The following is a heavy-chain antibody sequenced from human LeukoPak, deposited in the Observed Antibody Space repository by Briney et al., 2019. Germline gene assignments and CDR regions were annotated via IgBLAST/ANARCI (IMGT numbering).Heavy chain of an antibody. D-gene: IGHD2-8*01. CDR1: GFTFSSYS. V-gene: IGHV3-23*01. CDR2: ISGSGGST. J-gene: IGHJ3*02. CDR3: AKFGASGYCTNGVCSSIAFDI. Sequence: GGSLRLSCAASGFTFSSYSMNWVRQAPGKGLEWVSAISGSGGSTYYADSVKGRFTISRDNSKNTLYLQMNSLRAEDTAVYYCAKFGASGYCTNGVCSSIAFDIWGQGTMVTVSS.